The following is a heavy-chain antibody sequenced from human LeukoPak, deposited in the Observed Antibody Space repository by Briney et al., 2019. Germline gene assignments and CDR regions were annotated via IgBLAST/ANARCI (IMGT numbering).Heavy chain of an antibody. V-gene: IGHV4-4*07. CDR1: GGSISSYY. CDR2: ISSSGST. J-gene: IGHJ6*02. D-gene: IGHD2-2*01. Sequence: PSETLSLTCTVSGGSISSYYWSWIRQPAGKGLEWIGRISSSGSTNYNPSLKSRVTMSVDTSKNQFSLKLSSVTAADTAVYYCATGVVPAAMDEYYYYYGMDVWGQGTTVTVSS. CDR3: ATGVVPAAMDEYYYYYGMDV.